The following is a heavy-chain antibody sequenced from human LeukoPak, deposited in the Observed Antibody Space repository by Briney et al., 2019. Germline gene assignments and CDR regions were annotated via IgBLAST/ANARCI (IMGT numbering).Heavy chain of an antibody. D-gene: IGHD5-18*01. CDR2: VFHSGTT. J-gene: IGHJ3*01. V-gene: IGHV4-59*08. CDR1: GDSLTSHF. CDR3: ARRIATVTDTFDV. Sequence: SVTLPLTCNVSGDSLTSHFWSWIRQTPGKGLEWIGYVFHSGTTNYSPSLKSRVTISLDTSKKRVYLRLASVTAADTAVYYCARRIATVTDTFDVWGRGTMVSVSS.